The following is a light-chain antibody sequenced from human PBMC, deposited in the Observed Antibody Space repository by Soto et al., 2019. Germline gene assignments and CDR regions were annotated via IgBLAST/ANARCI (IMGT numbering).Light chain of an antibody. Sequence: SVLTQPASVSGSPGQSVTISCTGTSSDFGSYKFVSWYQHHPGKVPKVIIYETSKRPSGVSDRFSGSKSGNTASLTISGLQAEDEADYYCFSFTGTNTHVFGSGTKVTVL. J-gene: IGLJ1*01. CDR2: ETS. CDR3: FSFTGTNTHV. CDR1: SSDFGSYKF. V-gene: IGLV2-23*01.